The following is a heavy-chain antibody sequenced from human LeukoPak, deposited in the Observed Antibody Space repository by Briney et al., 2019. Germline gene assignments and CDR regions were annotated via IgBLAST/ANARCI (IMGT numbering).Heavy chain of an antibody. CDR1: GGSISSYY. CDR2: IYYSGST. V-gene: IGHV4-59*01. CDR3: ARVISPGSATDDYYYYYGMDV. J-gene: IGHJ6*02. D-gene: IGHD2-15*01. Sequence: SETLSLTCTVSGGSISSYYWSWIRQPPGKGLEWIGYIYYSGSTNYNPSLKSRVTISVDTSKNQFSLKLSSVTAADTAVYYCARVISPGSATDDYYYYYGMDVWGQGTTVTVSS.